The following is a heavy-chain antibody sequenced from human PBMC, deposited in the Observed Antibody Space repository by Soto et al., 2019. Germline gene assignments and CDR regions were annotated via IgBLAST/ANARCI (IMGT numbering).Heavy chain of an antibody. J-gene: IGHJ6*02. V-gene: IGHV5-10-1*01. CDR2: IDPSDSYT. CDR3: ARHTSIAARDYYYYYGMDV. D-gene: IGHD6-6*01. CDR1: GYSFTSYW. Sequence: GESLKISCKGSGYSFTSYWISWVRQMPGKGLEWMGRIDPSDSYTNYSPSFQGHVTISADKSISTAYLQWSSLKASDTAMYYCARHTSIAARDYYYYYGMDVWGQRTTVTVSS.